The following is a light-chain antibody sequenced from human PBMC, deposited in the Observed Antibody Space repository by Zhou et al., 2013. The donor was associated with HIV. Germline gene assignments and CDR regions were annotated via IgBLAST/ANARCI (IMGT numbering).Light chain of an antibody. CDR2: GAS. V-gene: IGKV3D-20*02. Sequence: EIVMTQSPGTLSVSPGERATLSCRASQTVSSNYLVWYQQKPGQPPRLLIYGASSRATGIPARFSGSGSGTDFTLTISSLEPEDFAVYYCQQRSSWPITFGQGTRLEIK. J-gene: IGKJ5*01. CDR1: QTVSSNY. CDR3: QQRSSWPIT.